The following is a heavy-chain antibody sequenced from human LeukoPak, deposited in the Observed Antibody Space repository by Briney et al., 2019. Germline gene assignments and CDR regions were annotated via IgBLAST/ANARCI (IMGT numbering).Heavy chain of an antibody. Sequence: SVKVSCKASGGAFSSYAISWVRQAPGQGLEWMGGIIPIFGTANYAQKFQGRVTITTDESTSTAYMELSSLRSEDTAVYYCARAGYSSSPEDYWGQGTLVTVSS. CDR1: GGAFSSYA. J-gene: IGHJ4*02. CDR3: ARAGYSSSPEDY. D-gene: IGHD6-13*01. V-gene: IGHV1-69*05. CDR2: IIPIFGTA.